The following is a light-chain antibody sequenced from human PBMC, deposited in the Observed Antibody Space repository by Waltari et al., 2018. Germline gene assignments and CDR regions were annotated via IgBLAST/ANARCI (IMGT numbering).Light chain of an antibody. CDR2: DVN. V-gene: IGLV2-14*01. J-gene: IGLJ3*02. CDR3: NSYTSSTTLV. Sequence: QSALTQPASVSGSPGQSITISCTGTSSDVGGYNYVSWYQQHPGKAPKLMIYDVNNRPSGVSDRFSGSKSGNTASLTMSGRQAEDEADYYCNSYTSSTTLVFGGGTKLTVL. CDR1: SSDVGGYNY.